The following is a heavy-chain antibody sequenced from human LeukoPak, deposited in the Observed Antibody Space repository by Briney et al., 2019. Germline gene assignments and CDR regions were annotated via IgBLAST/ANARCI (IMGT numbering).Heavy chain of an antibody. CDR3: ARDLGRN. Sequence: GASVKVSCKASGGTFSSYAISWVRQAPGQGLEWMGWINPNSGGTNYAQKFQGRVTMTRDTSISTAHMELSRLRSDDTAVYYCARDLGRNWGQGTLVTVSS. CDR1: GGTFSSYA. J-gene: IGHJ4*02. CDR2: INPNSGGT. V-gene: IGHV1-2*02.